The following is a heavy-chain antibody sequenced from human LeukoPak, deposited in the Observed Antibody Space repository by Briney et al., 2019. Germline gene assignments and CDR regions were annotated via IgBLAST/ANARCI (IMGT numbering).Heavy chain of an antibody. V-gene: IGHV3-64D*06. D-gene: IGHD3-9*01. CDR1: GFTFSSYA. CDR3: VKDLLRYFDCLSGPLGY. Sequence: GGSLRLSCSASGFTFSSYAIHWVRQAPGKGLKYVSAISSIGVITYYAHSVKGTFTISRDNSKNTLYLQMSSLRAEDTAVYYCVKDLLRYFDCLSGPLGYWGQGTLVTVSS. CDR2: ISSIGVIT. J-gene: IGHJ4*02.